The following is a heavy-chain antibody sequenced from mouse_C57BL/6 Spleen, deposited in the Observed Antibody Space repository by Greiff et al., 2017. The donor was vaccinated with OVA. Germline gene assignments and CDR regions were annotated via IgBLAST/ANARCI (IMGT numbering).Heavy chain of an antibody. CDR2: IAPNSGGT. D-gene: IGHD1-1*01. Sequence: QVQLQQPGAELVKPGASVKLSCKASGYTFTSYWMHWVKQRPGRGLEWIGRIAPNSGGTKYNEKFKSKATLTVDKPSSTAYMQLSSLTSEDSAVYYCARPTTGGGVAYWGQGTLVTVSA. CDR3: ARPTTGGGVAY. J-gene: IGHJ3*01. V-gene: IGHV1-72*01. CDR1: GYTFTSYW.